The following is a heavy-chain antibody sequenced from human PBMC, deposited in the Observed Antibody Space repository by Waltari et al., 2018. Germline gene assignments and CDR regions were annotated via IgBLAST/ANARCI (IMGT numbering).Heavy chain of an antibody. Sequence: EGQLVESGGGLVQPGGSLKLSCAASGFTFSSFWMHWVRQVPGQGLVGVSRIKSDGSDTSYADSVRGRFTVSRDNAKNMAYLQMNSLRAEDTAIYYCTRDSPSWIWGQGTMVSVSS. CDR1: GFTFSSFW. V-gene: IGHV3-74*01. CDR2: IKSDGSDT. CDR3: TRDSPSWI. J-gene: IGHJ3*02.